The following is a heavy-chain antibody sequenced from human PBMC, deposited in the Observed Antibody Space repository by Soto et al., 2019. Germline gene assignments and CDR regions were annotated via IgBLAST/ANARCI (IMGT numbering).Heavy chain of an antibody. J-gene: IGHJ6*02. CDR1: GFTFSSYS. V-gene: IGHV3-21*01. CDR2: ISSSSSYI. Sequence: LRLSCAASGFTFSSYSMNWVRQAPGKGLEWVSSISSSSSYIYYADSVKGRFTISRDNARNSLYLQMNSLRAEDTAVYYCARAKHAKTYCSSTSCYTGYYYYGMDVWGQGTTVTVS. D-gene: IGHD2-2*02. CDR3: ARAKHAKTYCSSTSCYTGYYYYGMDV.